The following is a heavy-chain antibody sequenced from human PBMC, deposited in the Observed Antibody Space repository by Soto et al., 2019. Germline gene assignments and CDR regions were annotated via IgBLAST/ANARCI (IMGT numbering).Heavy chain of an antibody. Sequence: RGALRHSFAASGFTFSSYAMSVGRQAPGKGLEWVSAISGSGGSTYYADSVKGRFTISRDNSKNTLYLQMNSLRAEDTAVYYCAKDQEWELPARRTSGDKWFDLWGQGTLVTVSS. D-gene: IGHD1-26*01. CDR1: GFTFSSYA. CDR2: ISGSGGST. J-gene: IGHJ5*02. V-gene: IGHV3-23*01. CDR3: AKDQEWELPARRTSGDKWFDL.